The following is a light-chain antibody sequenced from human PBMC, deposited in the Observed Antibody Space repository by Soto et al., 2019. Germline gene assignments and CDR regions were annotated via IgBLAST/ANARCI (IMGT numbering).Light chain of an antibody. J-gene: IGKJ4*01. CDR3: QQLNTYPLT. CDR1: QGISTY. Sequence: DIQLTQSPSFLSASVGDRVTITCRASQGISTYLAWYQQKPGKAPTLLIYVASTLRSGVPSRFSGSGSGTEFTLTISSLQPEDFATYYCQQLNTYPLTFGGGTKVDIK. CDR2: VAS. V-gene: IGKV1-9*01.